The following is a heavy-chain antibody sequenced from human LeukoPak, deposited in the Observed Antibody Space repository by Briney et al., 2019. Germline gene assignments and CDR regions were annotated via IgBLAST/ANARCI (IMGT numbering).Heavy chain of an antibody. J-gene: IGHJ5*02. V-gene: IGHV3-21*01. CDR2: ISSSSSYI. CDR3: ARYSSGWYDWFDP. CDR1: GFTFSSYS. Sequence: PGGSLRLSCAASGFTFSSYSMNWVRQAPGKGLEWVSSISSSSSYIYYADSVKGGFTISRDNAKNSLYLQMNSLRAEDTAVYYCARYSSGWYDWFDPWGQGTLVTVSS. D-gene: IGHD6-19*01.